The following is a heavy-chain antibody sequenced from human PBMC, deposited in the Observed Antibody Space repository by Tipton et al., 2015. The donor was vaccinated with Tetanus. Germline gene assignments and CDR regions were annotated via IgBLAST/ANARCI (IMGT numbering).Heavy chain of an antibody. J-gene: IGHJ4*02. CDR3: AIDVRAEMAFDY. CDR1: GYTFTSYG. CDR2: VSAYNGRT. D-gene: IGHD5-24*01. Sequence: QVQLVQSGDEVKRPGASVKVSCKASGYTFTSYGINWVRQAPGQGLEWMGCVSAYNGRTNYAQKVRDRVTMTTDTSTSTAYMELRSLRSDDTALYYCAIDVRAEMAFDYGGRGTRVSVSS. V-gene: IGHV1-18*01.